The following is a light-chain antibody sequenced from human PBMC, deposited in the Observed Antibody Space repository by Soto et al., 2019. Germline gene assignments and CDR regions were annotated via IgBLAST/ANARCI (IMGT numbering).Light chain of an antibody. J-gene: IGLJ1*01. CDR3: SSYTSSSTYV. Sequence: QSVLTQPASVSGSPGQSITISCTGTSSDVGGYNYVSWYQQHPGKAPKLRIYDVSNRPSGVSNRFYGPKSGNTASLTISGLQAEDEADYYCSSYTSSSTYVFGTGTKLTVL. CDR1: SSDVGGYNY. V-gene: IGLV2-14*01. CDR2: DVS.